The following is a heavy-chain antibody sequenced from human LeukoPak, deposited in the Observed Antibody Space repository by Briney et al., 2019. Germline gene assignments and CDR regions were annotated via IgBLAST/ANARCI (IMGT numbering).Heavy chain of an antibody. CDR1: GFTFSSYG. J-gene: IGHJ4*02. CDR3: AKDSESYGSGSYVIYYFDY. CDR2: IRYDGSNK. D-gene: IGHD3-10*01. Sequence: PWGSLRLSCAASGFTFSSYGMHWVRQAPGKGLEWVAFIRYDGSNKYSADSVKGRFTISRDNSKNTLYLQMNSLRAEDTAVYYCAKDSESYGSGSYVIYYFDYWGQGTLVTVSS. V-gene: IGHV3-30*02.